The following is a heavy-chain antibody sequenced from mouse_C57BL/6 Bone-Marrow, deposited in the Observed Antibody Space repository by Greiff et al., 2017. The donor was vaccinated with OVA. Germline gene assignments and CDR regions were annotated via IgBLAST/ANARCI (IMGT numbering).Heavy chain of an antibody. Sequence: QVHVKQSGAELVRPGASVTLSCKASGYTFTDYEMHWVKQTPVHGLEWIGAIDPETGGTAYNQKFKGKAILTADKSSSTAYMELRSLTSEDSAVYYCTTAQATFDYWGQGTTLTVSS. V-gene: IGHV1-15*01. J-gene: IGHJ2*01. CDR1: GYTFTDYE. D-gene: IGHD3-2*02. CDR3: TTAQATFDY. CDR2: IDPETGGT.